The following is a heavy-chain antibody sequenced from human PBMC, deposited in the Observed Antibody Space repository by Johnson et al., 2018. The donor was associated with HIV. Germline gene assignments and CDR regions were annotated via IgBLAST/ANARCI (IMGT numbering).Heavy chain of an antibody. V-gene: IGHV3-43D*03. Sequence: VQLVESGGVVVHPGGSLRLSCETSRFTFDDYAMRWVRQAPGKGLEWVCLINWDGDSTYYADSVKSRFTISRDNSKNSLYLQLNSLRPEDTGLYYCAKDIASGYTHDGTLEVWGQGTMVTVSS. CDR2: INWDGDST. CDR3: AKDIASGYTHDGTLEV. CDR1: RFTFDDYA. J-gene: IGHJ3*01. D-gene: IGHD6-13*01.